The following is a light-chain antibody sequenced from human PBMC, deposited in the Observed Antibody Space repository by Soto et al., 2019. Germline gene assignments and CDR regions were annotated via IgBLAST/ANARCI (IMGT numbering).Light chain of an antibody. Sequence: QSALTQPASVSGSPGQSITISCTGTSSDVGGYNYVSWYQQHPGKAPKLMIYDVSNRPSGVSNRFSGSKSGNTASLTISGLQAEDEADYYCRSYTSSSTLEVFGGGTTHTVL. CDR2: DVS. V-gene: IGLV2-14*01. CDR3: RSYTSSSTLEV. J-gene: IGLJ2*01. CDR1: SSDVGGYNY.